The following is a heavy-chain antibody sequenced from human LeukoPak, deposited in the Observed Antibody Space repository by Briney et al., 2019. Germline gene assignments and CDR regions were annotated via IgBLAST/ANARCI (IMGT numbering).Heavy chain of an antibody. J-gene: IGHJ5*02. Sequence: GASVKVSCXASGFTVTGYYMHWVRQAPGQGLEWMGWINPNSGATNYAQKFQGRVTMTRDTSISTAYMELSRLRSDDTAVYYCARAGYCSGGSCLRNWFDPWGQGTLATVSS. CDR1: GFTVTGYY. V-gene: IGHV1-2*02. CDR3: ARAGYCSGGSCLRNWFDP. D-gene: IGHD2-15*01. CDR2: INPNSGAT.